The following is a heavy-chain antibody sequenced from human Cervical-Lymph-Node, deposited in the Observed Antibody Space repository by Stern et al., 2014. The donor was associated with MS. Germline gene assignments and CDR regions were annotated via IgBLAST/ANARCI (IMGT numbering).Heavy chain of an antibody. D-gene: IGHD4-17*01. CDR2: IDWNDGK. Sequence: QVTLRESGPALVKPTQTLTLTCSFSGFSLSTSGMCVSWLRQPPGKALDWLALIDWNDGKYYNTSLKTRLTVSKDTSKNQVVFTMTNMDPVDTATYYCARGIRDYGDYLFDYWGQGTLVTVSS. CDR3: ARGIRDYGDYLFDY. CDR1: GFSLSTSGMC. V-gene: IGHV2-70*01. J-gene: IGHJ4*02.